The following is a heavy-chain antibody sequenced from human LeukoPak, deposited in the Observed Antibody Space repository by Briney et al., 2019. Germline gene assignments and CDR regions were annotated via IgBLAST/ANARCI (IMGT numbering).Heavy chain of an antibody. J-gene: IGHJ4*02. CDR2: ISSSSSTI. D-gene: IGHD6-13*01. CDR3: ARGITAASGVFDY. Sequence: PGGSLRLSCAASGFTFSGYSMNWVRQAPGKGLEWVSYISSSSSTIYYADSVKGRFTISRDNAKNSLYLQVNSLRAEDTAVYYCARGITAASGVFDYWGQGTLVTVSS. V-gene: IGHV3-48*04. CDR1: GFTFSGYS.